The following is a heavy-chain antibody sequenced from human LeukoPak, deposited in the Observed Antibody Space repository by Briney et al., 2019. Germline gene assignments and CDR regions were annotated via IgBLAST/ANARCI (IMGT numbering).Heavy chain of an antibody. CDR1: GFTVTNFY. V-gene: IGHV3-69-1*02. CDR3: VRTSPGRTATFGVMIRGYFHY. CDR2: LVSSPTIT. J-gene: IGHJ4*02. D-gene: IGHD3-3*01. Sequence: PGGSLRLSCAASGFTVTNFYLNWVRQAPGRGLEWVSYLVSSPTITYYADAVEGRFIISRDSDKKSLHQKMASLTVEAPAVYYCVRTSPGRTATFGVMIRGYFHYWGQGTLVTVSS.